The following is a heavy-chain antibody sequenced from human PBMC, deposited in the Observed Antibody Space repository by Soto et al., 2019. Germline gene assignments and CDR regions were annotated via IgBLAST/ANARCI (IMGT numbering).Heavy chain of an antibody. Sequence: QVQLVQSGAEVKKPGSSVRVSCKASGGTFSNSIINWVRQAPGQGLEWMGGITPIFGTANYAQKFQDRVTITADDSTTTAYMVLNSLRAEDTAVYYCASCGPTAQYWGQGTRVTVSS. D-gene: IGHD2-21*01. J-gene: IGHJ4*02. CDR3: ASCGPTAQY. V-gene: IGHV1-69*12. CDR2: ITPIFGTA. CDR1: GGTFSNSI.